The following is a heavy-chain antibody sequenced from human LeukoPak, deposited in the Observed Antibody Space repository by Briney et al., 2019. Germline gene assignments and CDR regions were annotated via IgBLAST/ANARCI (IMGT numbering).Heavy chain of an antibody. V-gene: IGHV3-11*01. CDR1: GFTFSDYY. Sequence: GSLRLSCAASGFTFSDYYMSWIRQAPGKGLEWVSYISSSGSTIYYADSVKSRFTISRDNAKNSLYLQMNSLRAEDTALYYCAKGTVDTAMVDAFDIWGQGTMVTVSS. CDR2: ISSSGSTI. CDR3: AKGTVDTAMVDAFDI. J-gene: IGHJ3*02. D-gene: IGHD5-18*01.